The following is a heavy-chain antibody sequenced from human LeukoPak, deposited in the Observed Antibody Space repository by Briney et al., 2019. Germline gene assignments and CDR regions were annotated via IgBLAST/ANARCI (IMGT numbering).Heavy chain of an antibody. D-gene: IGHD1-1*01. J-gene: IGHJ4*02. V-gene: IGHV4-59*01. CDR3: ARGRWNKFDY. CDR1: GGSISSYY. CDR2: TYYSGRT. Sequence: ASETVSLTCTVSGGSISSYYRRWIRQPPGKGLEWFGYTYYSGRTNYNPSLKSRVPISVDTSKNQFSLKRSSVTAAAPALYYCARGRWNKFDYWRQGTLVTV.